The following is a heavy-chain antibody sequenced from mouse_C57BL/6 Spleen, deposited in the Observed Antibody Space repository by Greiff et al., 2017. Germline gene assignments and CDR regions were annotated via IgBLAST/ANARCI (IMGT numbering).Heavy chain of an antibody. Sequence: EVQLQQSGPELVKPGASVKISCKASGYTFTDYYMNWVKQSHGKSLEWIGDINPNNGGTSYNQKFKGKATFTVDKSSSTDYMELRSLTSEDSAVYYCALTYDYLFAYWGQGTLVTVSA. D-gene: IGHD2-4*01. CDR1: GYTFTDYY. CDR3: ALTYDYLFAY. V-gene: IGHV1-26*01. CDR2: INPNNGGT. J-gene: IGHJ3*01.